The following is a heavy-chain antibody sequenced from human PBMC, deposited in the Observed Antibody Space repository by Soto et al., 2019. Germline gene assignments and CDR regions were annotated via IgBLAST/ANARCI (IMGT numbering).Heavy chain of an antibody. CDR1: GFTFSYYA. J-gene: IGHJ6*02. D-gene: IGHD3-22*01. V-gene: IGHV3-23*01. CDR3: AKERADYDSDGYYSLRSYGMDV. CDR2: ISNSGSNT. Sequence: GGSLRLSCAASGFTFSYYAMSWVRQAPGKGLEWVSGISNSGSNTYYADSVKGRFTISRDTSKNTLYLQMNSLRAEDTAVYYCAKERADYDSDGYYSLRSYGMDVWGQGTTVTVSS.